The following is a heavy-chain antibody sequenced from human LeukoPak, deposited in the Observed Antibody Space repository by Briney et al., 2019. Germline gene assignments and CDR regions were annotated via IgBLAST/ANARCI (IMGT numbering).Heavy chain of an antibody. CDR1: GGSISSYY. CDR3: ASHSGVADDWFGP. J-gene: IGHJ5*02. Sequence: SETLSLTCTVSGGSISSYYWSWIRQPPGKGLEWIGYIYYSGSTNYNPSLKSRVTISVDTSKNQFSLKLSSVTAADTAVYYCASHSGVADDWFGPWGQGTLVTVSS. D-gene: IGHD6-19*01. CDR2: IYYSGST. V-gene: IGHV4-59*01.